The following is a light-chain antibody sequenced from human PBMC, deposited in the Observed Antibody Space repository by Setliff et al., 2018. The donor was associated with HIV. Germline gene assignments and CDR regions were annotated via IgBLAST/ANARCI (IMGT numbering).Light chain of an antibody. CDR2: QAT. Sequence: QSALTQPASVSGSPGQSITISCTGTSSDIGRYNLVSWYQQYPGKAPKLMIYQATTRPSGVSNRFAGSKSGNTASLPIAGLQAEDEADYYCCSNTGSNTFVFGSGTKVTVL. CDR3: CSNTGSNTFV. J-gene: IGLJ1*01. V-gene: IGLV2-23*02. CDR1: SSDIGRYNL.